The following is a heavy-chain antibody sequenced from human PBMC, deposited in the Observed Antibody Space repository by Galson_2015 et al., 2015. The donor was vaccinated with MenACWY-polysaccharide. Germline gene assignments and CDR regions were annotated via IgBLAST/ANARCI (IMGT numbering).Heavy chain of an antibody. CDR2: ISFDGGT. D-gene: IGHD3-16*01. CDR1: GASITSGGYY. V-gene: IGHV4-31*11. J-gene: IGHJ5*02. CDR3: ARGGRAVSNRYCFDP. Sequence: TMSLPCAVSGASITSGGYYWRWIRPHPGQGLAWIASISFDGGTYYNLSLKSRVTMSLDTPKDQFSLQLNSVSAADTAVYYSARGGRAVSNRYCFDPWGQGTLVAVSS.